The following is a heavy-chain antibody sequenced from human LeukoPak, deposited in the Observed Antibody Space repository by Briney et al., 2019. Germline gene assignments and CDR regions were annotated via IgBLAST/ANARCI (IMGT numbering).Heavy chain of an antibody. V-gene: IGHV3-33*06. CDR1: GFTISSYG. CDR3: AKEIEVVVPADIPYYYYYMDV. J-gene: IGHJ6*03. Sequence: GGSLRLSCAASGFTISSYGKHWVRQAPGKGLEWVAVIWYDGSNKYYADSVQGRFTISRDNSKNTLYLQMNSLRAEDTAVYYCAKEIEVVVPADIPYYYYYMDVWGKGTTVTVSS. CDR2: IWYDGSNK. D-gene: IGHD2-2*01.